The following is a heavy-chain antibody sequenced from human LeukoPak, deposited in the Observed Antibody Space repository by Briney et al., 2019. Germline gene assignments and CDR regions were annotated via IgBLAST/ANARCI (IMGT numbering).Heavy chain of an antibody. D-gene: IGHD1-26*01. Sequence: SQTLSLTCTVSGGSISSGSYYWSWIRQPAGKGLEWIGRIYTSGSTNYNPSLKSRVTMSVDKSKNQFSLKLSSVTAADTAVYYCARAVGSSESNWFDPWGQGALVTVSS. CDR1: GGSISSGSYY. CDR3: ARAVGSSESNWFDP. CDR2: IYTSGST. J-gene: IGHJ5*02. V-gene: IGHV4-61*02.